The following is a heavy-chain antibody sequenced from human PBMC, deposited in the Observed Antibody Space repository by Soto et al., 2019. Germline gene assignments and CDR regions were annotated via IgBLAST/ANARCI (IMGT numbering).Heavy chain of an antibody. Sequence: EVQLVESGGGLVQPGGSLRLSCEASGFTFSDHYIDWVRQAPGRGLEWVGRSRHKAKGYTTDYAASVKGRITISRDDSKNSVYLQMSSLKTEDTAMYYCARVYGDSGLWRYFDLWGRGTLVTVSS. J-gene: IGHJ2*01. CDR1: GFTFSDHY. CDR3: ARVYGDSGLWRYFDL. D-gene: IGHD4-17*01. V-gene: IGHV3-72*01. CDR2: SRHKAKGYTT.